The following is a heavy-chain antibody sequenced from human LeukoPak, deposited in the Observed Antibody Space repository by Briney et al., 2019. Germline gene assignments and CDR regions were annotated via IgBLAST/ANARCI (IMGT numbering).Heavy chain of an antibody. CDR3: ARHIRQYCSSTSCYKGGYYYGMDV. D-gene: IGHD2-2*02. J-gene: IGHJ6*02. CDR1: GYSFTSYW. V-gene: IGHV5-51*01. CDR2: IYPGDSDT. Sequence: GESLKISCKGSGYSFTSYWIGWVRQMPGKGLEWMGIIYPGDSDTGYSPSFQGQVTISADKSISTAYLQWSSLKASDTAMYYCARHIRQYCSSTSCYKGGYYYGMDVWGQGTTVTVSS.